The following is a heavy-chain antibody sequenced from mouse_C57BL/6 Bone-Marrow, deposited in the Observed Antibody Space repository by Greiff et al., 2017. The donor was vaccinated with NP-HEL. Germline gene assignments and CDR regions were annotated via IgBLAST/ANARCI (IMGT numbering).Heavy chain of an antibody. J-gene: IGHJ4*01. V-gene: IGHV1-54*01. CDR2: INPGSGGT. Sequence: VQLQQSGAELVRPGTSVKVSCKASGYAFTNYLIEWVKQRPGQGLEWIGVINPGSGGTNYNEKFKGKATLTADKSSSTAYMQLSSLTSEDSAVYFCARRNPLLWLRRNAMDYWGQGTSVTVSS. CDR3: ARRNPLLWLRRNAMDY. D-gene: IGHD2-2*01. CDR1: GYAFTNYL.